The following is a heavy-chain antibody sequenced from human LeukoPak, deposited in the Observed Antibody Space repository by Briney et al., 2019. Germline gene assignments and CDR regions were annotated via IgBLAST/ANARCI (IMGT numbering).Heavy chain of an antibody. Sequence: ASVKVSCKASGYTFTSYGISWVRQAPGQGLEWMGWISAYNGNTNYAQKLQGRVTMTTDTSTSTAYMELRSLRSYDTAVSSCARGAGGTDYFDYWGQGTLVTVSS. CDR2: ISAYNGNT. CDR1: GYTFTSYG. D-gene: IGHD1-26*01. V-gene: IGHV1-18*01. CDR3: ARGAGGTDYFDY. J-gene: IGHJ4*02.